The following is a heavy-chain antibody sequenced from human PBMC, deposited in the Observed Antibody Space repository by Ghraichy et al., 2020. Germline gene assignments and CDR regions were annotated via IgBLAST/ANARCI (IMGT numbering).Heavy chain of an antibody. D-gene: IGHD2-15*01. CDR3: ARDEGSLDCSGGSWPYYYYYYYMDV. J-gene: IGHJ6*03. CDR2: ISSSSSTI. CDR1: GFTFSSYS. Sequence: GGSLRLSCAASGFTFSSYSMNWVRQAPGKGLEWVSYISSSSSTIYYADSVKGRFTISRDNAKNSLYLQMNSLRDEDTAVYYCARDEGSLDCSGGSWPYYYYYYYMDVWGKGTTVTVSS. V-gene: IGHV3-48*02.